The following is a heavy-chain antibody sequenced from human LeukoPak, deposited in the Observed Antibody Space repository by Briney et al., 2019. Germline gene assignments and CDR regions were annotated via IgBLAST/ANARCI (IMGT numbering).Heavy chain of an antibody. CDR3: ARDERGGYSDYSLDY. Sequence: GASVKVSCKASGYTFTGYYIHWVRQAPGQGLEWMGWINPNSGGTNSAQKFQGRVTMTRGPSISTAYMELSRLRSDDAAVYYCARDERGGYSDYSLDYWGQGTLVTGSS. J-gene: IGHJ4*02. CDR2: INPNSGGT. D-gene: IGHD5-12*01. V-gene: IGHV1-2*02. CDR1: GYTFTGYY.